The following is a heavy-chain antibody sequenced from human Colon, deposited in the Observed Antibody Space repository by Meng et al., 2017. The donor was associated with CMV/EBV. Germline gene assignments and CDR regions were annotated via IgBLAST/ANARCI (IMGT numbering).Heavy chain of an antibody. D-gene: IGHD6-19*01. CDR2: ISSSSSYI. Sequence: GESLKISCAASGFTFSSYSMNWVRQAPGKGLEWVSSISSSSSYIYYADSVKGRFTISRDNAKNSLYLQMNSLRAEDTAVYFCAKDLSPGIAVFDYWGQGTLVTVSS. J-gene: IGHJ4*02. V-gene: IGHV3-21*01. CDR1: GFTFSSYS. CDR3: AKDLSPGIAVFDY.